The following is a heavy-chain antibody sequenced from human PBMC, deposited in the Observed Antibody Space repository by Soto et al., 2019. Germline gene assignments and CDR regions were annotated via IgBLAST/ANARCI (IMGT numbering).Heavy chain of an antibody. CDR1: GGTFSSYA. Sequence: QVQLVQSGAEVRQPASSVKVSCKTSGGTFSSYAISWVRQAPGQGLEWMGGIAPIVDTSTYAQKFQGRVTITADESTSTAYMELSSLRSDDTAIYYCVRVVAIPGSPDNWGQGTLVTVSS. D-gene: IGHD2-15*01. CDR3: VRVVAIPGSPDN. V-gene: IGHV1-69*12. J-gene: IGHJ4*02. CDR2: IAPIVDTS.